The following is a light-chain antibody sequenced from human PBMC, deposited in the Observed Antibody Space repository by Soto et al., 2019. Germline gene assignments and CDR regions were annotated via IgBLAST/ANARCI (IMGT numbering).Light chain of an antibody. V-gene: IGLV1-51*01. CDR1: SSNVGHNY. CDR3: GTWVTSLSVGHV. CDR2: DNN. J-gene: IGLJ1*01. Sequence: QSVLTQPPSVSAAPGQKVTISCSGSSSNVGHNYVSWYQQLPGTAPKLLIYDNNKRPSGIPDRFSGSKSGTSATLAITGLQTGDEADYYCGTWVTSLSVGHVFGTGTKVTVL.